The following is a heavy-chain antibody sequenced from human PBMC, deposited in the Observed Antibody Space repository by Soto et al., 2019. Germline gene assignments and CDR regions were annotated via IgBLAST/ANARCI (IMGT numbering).Heavy chain of an antibody. V-gene: IGHV3-23*01. Sequence: EVQLLESGGGLAQPGGSLRLSCAASGFTFSSYAMSWVRKAPGKGREWVSAISGSGGSTYYADSVKGRFTISRDNSKNTLYLQMNSLRAEDTAVYYCAKDASGYSSGWYNYFDYWGQGTLVTVSS. CDR1: GFTFSSYA. CDR3: AKDASGYSSGWYNYFDY. CDR2: ISGSGGST. D-gene: IGHD6-19*01. J-gene: IGHJ4*02.